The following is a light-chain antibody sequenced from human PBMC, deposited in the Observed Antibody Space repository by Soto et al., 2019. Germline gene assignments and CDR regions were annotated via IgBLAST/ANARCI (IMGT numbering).Light chain of an antibody. Sequence: DIQMTQSPSSLSASVGDRVTITCRASQSISSYLNWYQQKQGKAPKLLIYAASSLQSGVPSRFSGSGSGTDFTLTISSLQPEDFATYYCQQSYSTSWTFGQGTKV. CDR3: QQSYSTSWT. CDR1: QSISSY. J-gene: IGKJ1*01. V-gene: IGKV1-39*01. CDR2: AAS.